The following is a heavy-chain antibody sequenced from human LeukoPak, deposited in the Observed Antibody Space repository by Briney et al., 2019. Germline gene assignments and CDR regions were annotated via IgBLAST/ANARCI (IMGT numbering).Heavy chain of an antibody. CDR2: ISTTSSYI. J-gene: IGHJ4*02. V-gene: IGHV3-21*01. D-gene: IGHD3-10*01. CDR1: GFTFSSNT. CDR3: ARSRASGGYDY. Sequence: PGGSLRLSCAASGFTFSSNTMHWVRQAPGKGLEWVSSISTTSSYIYYADSVQGRFTISRDNAKNSLYLQMNSLRAEDTAVYYCARSRASGGYDYWGQGTLVTVSS.